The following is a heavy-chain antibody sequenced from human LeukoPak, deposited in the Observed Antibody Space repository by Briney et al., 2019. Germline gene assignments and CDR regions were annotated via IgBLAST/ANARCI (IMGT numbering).Heavy chain of an antibody. V-gene: IGHV1-8*01. CDR3: ARETWIQLWFARYYYYGMDV. D-gene: IGHD5-18*01. J-gene: IGHJ6*02. CDR2: MNPNSGNT. Sequence: GASVKVSCKASGYTFTCYDINWVRQATGQGLEWMGWMNPNSGNTGYAQKFQGRVTMTRNTSISTAYMELSSLRSEDTAVYYCARETWIQLWFARYYYYGMDVWGQGTTVTVSS. CDR1: GYTFTCYD.